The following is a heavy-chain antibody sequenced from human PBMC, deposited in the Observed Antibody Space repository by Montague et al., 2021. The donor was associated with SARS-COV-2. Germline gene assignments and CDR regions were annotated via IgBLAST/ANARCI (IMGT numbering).Heavy chain of an antibody. V-gene: IGHV4-39*07. CDR3: ARWYYGSGSYPH. Sequence: SETLSLTCTVSGGSISSSSYYWAWIRQPPGQGLEFMGTIYYSGSTYYNPSLKGRASMSLDTTKNQFSLRLSSVTAADTAVYYCARWYYGSGSYPHWGQGTLVTVSS. J-gene: IGHJ4*02. CDR2: IYYSGST. CDR1: GGSISSSSYY. D-gene: IGHD3-10*01.